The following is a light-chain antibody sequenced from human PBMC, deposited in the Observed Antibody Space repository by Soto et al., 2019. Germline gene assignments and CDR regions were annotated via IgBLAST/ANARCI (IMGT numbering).Light chain of an antibody. Sequence: QSALTQPASLSGSPGQSITISCTGTSSDIGSYNYVSWYQQHPGKAPKLMIFDVSYRPSGISDRFSVSKSGNTASLIISGLQPEDEADYYCSSYGASSTLFGGGTKLTVL. V-gene: IGLV2-14*03. J-gene: IGLJ3*02. CDR1: SSDIGSYNY. CDR3: SSYGASSTL. CDR2: DVS.